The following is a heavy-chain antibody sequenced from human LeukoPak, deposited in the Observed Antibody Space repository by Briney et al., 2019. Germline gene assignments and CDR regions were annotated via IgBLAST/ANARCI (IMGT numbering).Heavy chain of an antibody. J-gene: IGHJ4*02. CDR3: ARGGYSSSWYSDY. Sequence: GGSLRLSCAASGFTFSSYSMNWVRQAPGKGLEWVANVKQDGGEKYYVDSVKGRFTISRDNAKNSLYLQMNSLRAEDTAVYYCARGGYSSSWYSDYWGQGTLVTVSS. CDR1: GFTFSSYS. D-gene: IGHD6-13*01. CDR2: VKQDGGEK. V-gene: IGHV3-7*03.